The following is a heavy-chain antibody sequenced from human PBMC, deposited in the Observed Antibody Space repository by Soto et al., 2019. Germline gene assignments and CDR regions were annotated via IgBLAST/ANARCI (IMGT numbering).Heavy chain of an antibody. D-gene: IGHD6-6*01. Sequence: GGSLRLSCAASGFTFSSYAMSWVRQAPGKGLEWVSAISGSGGSTYYADSVKGRFSISRDNSKNTRYLQMYSLRAEDTAVYYCSNGGAALAFDLWGQGTMVTVSS. CDR2: ISGSGGST. J-gene: IGHJ3*01. CDR1: GFTFSSYA. V-gene: IGHV3-23*01. CDR3: SNGGAALAFDL.